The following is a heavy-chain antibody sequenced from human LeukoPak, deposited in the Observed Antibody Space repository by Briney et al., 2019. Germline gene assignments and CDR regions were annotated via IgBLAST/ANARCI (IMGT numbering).Heavy chain of an antibody. D-gene: IGHD5-18*01. CDR3: ARGYSYGYPYFDY. V-gene: IGHV3-21*01. Sequence: NPGGSLRLSCAASGFTFSSYGMNWVRQAPGKGLEWVSSISSSSSDIHHADSVKGRFTISRDNAKTSLYLQMNSLRAEDTAVYYCARGYSYGYPYFDYWGQGTLVTVSS. CDR1: GFTFSSYG. CDR2: ISSSSSDI. J-gene: IGHJ4*02.